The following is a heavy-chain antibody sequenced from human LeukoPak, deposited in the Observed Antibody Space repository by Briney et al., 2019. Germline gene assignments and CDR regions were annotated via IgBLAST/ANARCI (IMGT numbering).Heavy chain of an antibody. D-gene: IGHD3-3*01. CDR2: IGIDSGNT. V-gene: IGHV3-48*01. J-gene: IGHJ4*02. CDR1: GFTFSDYS. CDR3: AREQYYDFWSGYYTYFDY. Sequence: GGSLRLSCAASGFTFSDYSMNWVRQAPGKGLEWISYIGIDSGNTKYADSVKGRFTISGDKAKNSLYLQMNSLRVEDTAVYYCAREQYYDFWSGYYTYFDYWGQGTLVTVSS.